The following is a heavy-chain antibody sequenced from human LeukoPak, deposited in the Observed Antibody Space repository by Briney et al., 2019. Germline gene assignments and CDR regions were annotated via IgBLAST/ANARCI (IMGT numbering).Heavy chain of an antibody. CDR3: VRDSYGSGKFDY. J-gene: IGHJ4*01. CDR1: GYSFTNYD. D-gene: IGHD3-10*01. Sequence: ASVKVSCKASGYSFTNYDISWVRQAPGQGLEWMGWISVYNGDTNYAQKLQGRVTMTTDTSTSTAYMELRSLRSDDTAVYYCVRDSYGSGKFDYWGHGTLVTVSS. CDR2: ISVYNGDT. V-gene: IGHV1-18*01.